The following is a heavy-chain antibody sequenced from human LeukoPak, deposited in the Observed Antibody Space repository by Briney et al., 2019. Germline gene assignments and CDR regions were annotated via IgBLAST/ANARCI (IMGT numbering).Heavy chain of an antibody. D-gene: IGHD3-22*01. V-gene: IGHV3-21*01. CDR3: AREGSPYYYDSSGYRLLAFDI. J-gene: IGHJ3*02. CDR2: ISSSSYI. CDR1: GFTFSSYS. Sequence: GGSLRLSCAASGFTFSSYSMNWVRQAPGKGLEWVSSISSSSYIYYADSVKGRFTISRDNAKNSLYLQMNSLRAEDTAVYYCAREGSPYYYDSSGYRLLAFDIWGQGTMVTVSS.